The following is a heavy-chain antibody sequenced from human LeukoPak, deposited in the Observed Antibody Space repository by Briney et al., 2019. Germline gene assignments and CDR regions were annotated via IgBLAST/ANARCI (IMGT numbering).Heavy chain of an antibody. CDR3: ARERYFCSSTSCNNWFDP. Sequence: SQTLSLTCTVSGGSISSGGYYWSWIRQHPGKGLEWIGYIYYSGSTYYNPSLKSRVTISVDTSKNQLSLKLSSVTAADTAVYYCARERYFCSSTSCNNWFDPWGQGTLVTVSS. CDR1: GGSISSGGYY. J-gene: IGHJ5*02. CDR2: IYYSGST. D-gene: IGHD2-2*01. V-gene: IGHV4-31*03.